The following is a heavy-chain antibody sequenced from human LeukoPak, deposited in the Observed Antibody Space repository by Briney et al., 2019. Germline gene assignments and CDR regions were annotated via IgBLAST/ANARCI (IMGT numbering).Heavy chain of an antibody. Sequence: GGSLRLSCAASGFTFSTYNMNWVRQAPGKGLEWVSSISSSSSYIYYADSVKGRFTISRDNAKNSLYLQMISLRAEDTALYYCARDGGYYNASSGYSFDSWGQGTLVTVSS. CDR3: ARDGGYYNASSGYSFDS. J-gene: IGHJ4*02. CDR1: GFTFSTYN. V-gene: IGHV3-21*01. D-gene: IGHD3-22*01. CDR2: ISSSSSYI.